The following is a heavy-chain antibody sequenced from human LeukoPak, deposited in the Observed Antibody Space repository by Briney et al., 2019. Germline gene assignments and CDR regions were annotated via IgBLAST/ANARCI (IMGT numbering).Heavy chain of an antibody. CDR3: ARAVAGTGYAFDI. Sequence: GGSLRLSCAASGFTFSSYNMNWVRQAPGKGLEWVSYIDTSSSTVSYADSVKGRFTISRDNAKNSLYLQMNSLRAEDTAVYYCARAVAGTGYAFDIWGQGTMVTVSS. V-gene: IGHV3-48*01. J-gene: IGHJ3*02. D-gene: IGHD6-19*01. CDR2: IDTSSSTV. CDR1: GFTFSSYN.